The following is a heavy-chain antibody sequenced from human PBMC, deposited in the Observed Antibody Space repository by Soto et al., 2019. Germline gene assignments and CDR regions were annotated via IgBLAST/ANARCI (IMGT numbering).Heavy chain of an antibody. CDR1: GFTFSSSA. D-gene: IGHD3-3*01. J-gene: IGHJ4*02. Sequence: SVKVSCKTSGFTFSSSAVHWVRQARVHRLQWIGWIDVGSANANYAQMLQERVTMSRDMSTSTAYMELSSLRPEDTAVYYCAADVGGCIYDFARHWGPGTLVTVSS. CDR3: AADVGGCIYDFARH. CDR2: IDVGSANA. V-gene: IGHV1-58*01.